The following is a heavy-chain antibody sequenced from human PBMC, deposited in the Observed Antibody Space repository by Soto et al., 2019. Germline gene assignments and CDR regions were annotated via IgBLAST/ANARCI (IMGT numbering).Heavy chain of an antibody. Sequence: PSETLSLACTVPGGSISSYYWSWIRQPPGKGLEWIGYIYYSGSTNYNPSLKSRVTISVDTSKNQFSLKLSSVTAADTAVYYCARDSTRTTDREYNWFDPWGQGTLVTVSS. V-gene: IGHV4-59*01. J-gene: IGHJ5*02. CDR3: ARDSTRTTDREYNWFDP. CDR2: IYYSGST. D-gene: IGHD1-26*01. CDR1: GGSISSYY.